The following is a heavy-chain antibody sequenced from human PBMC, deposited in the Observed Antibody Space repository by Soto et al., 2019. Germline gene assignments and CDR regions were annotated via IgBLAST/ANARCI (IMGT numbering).Heavy chain of an antibody. J-gene: IGHJ2*01. CDR2: IIPILGIA. Sequence: QVQLVQSGAEVKKPGSSVKVSCKASGGTFSSYTISWVRQAPGQGLEWMGRIIPILGIANYAQKFQGRVTITADKSTSTAYMGLGSLRSEDTAVYYCARDGGGVVVPAADWYFDLWGRGTLVTVSS. CDR1: GGTFSSYT. CDR3: ARDGGGVVVPAADWYFDL. V-gene: IGHV1-69*02. D-gene: IGHD2-2*01.